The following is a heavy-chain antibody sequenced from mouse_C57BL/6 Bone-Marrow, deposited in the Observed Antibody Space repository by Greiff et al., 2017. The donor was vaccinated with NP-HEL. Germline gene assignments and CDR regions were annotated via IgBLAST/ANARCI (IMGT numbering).Heavy chain of an antibody. D-gene: IGHD1-1*01. V-gene: IGHV10-1*01. CDR2: IRSKSNNYAT. Sequence: EVKLLESGGGLVQPKGSLKLSCAASGFSFNTYAMNWVRQAPGKGLEWVARIRSKSNNYATYYADSVKDRFTISRDDSESMLYLLMNNLKTEDTAMYYCVVGTVYFDYWGLGTTLTVSS. CDR3: VVGTVYFDY. J-gene: IGHJ2*01. CDR1: GFSFNTYA.